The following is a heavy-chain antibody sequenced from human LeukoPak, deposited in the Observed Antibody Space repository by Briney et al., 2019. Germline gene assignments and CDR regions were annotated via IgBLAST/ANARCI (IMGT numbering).Heavy chain of an antibody. V-gene: IGHV4-4*07. J-gene: IGHJ3*02. CDR1: GASISSYY. CDR2: IYTSANT. CDR3: ARDRIWNDAGHDPFDI. Sequence: PSETLSLTCTVSGASISSYYWSWIRQPAGKGLEWIGRIYTSANTNYSPSFKSRATTSIDRSKNQFSLNLPSVTAADTAVYYCARDRIWNDAGHDPFDIWGQGTMVTVSS. D-gene: IGHD1-1*01.